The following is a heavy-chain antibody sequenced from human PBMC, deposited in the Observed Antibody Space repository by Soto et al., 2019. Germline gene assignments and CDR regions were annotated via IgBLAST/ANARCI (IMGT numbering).Heavy chain of an antibody. CDR2: ISDYNGHT. J-gene: IGHJ4*02. V-gene: IGHV1-18*01. CDR1: GYSFNTYA. D-gene: IGHD3-16*01. Sequence: QVQLVQSGGEVKRRGASVRVSCKASGYSFNTYAISWVRQAPGQGLEWMGWISDYNGHTDYAQKFQGRVTMTTDTSTNTVSMELRGLTSDDTAVYYCARGRTWGARDFDYWGQGTLVTVSS. CDR3: ARGRTWGARDFDY.